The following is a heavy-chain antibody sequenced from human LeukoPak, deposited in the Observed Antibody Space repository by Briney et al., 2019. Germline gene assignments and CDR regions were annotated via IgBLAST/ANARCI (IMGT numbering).Heavy chain of an antibody. CDR1: GFTSSSYA. CDR3: AKVWDWGIGSY. D-gene: IGHD3/OR15-3a*01. Sequence: GGSLRLSCAASGFTSSSYAMSWVRQAPGKGLEWVSAISGSGGSTYYADSVKGRFTISRDNSKNTLYLQMNSLRAEDTAVYYCAKVWDWGIGSYWGQGTLVTVSS. J-gene: IGHJ4*02. CDR2: ISGSGGST. V-gene: IGHV3-23*01.